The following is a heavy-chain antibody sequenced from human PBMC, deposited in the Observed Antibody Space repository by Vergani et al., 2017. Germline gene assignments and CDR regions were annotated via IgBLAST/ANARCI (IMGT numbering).Heavy chain of an antibody. J-gene: IGHJ5*02. D-gene: IGHD3-3*01. CDR1: GFTFNEYW. CDR3: ARARRFRFGVVWENWFDT. Sequence: VQLVESGGGVVQRGGSLRLSCAASGFTFNEYWMHWARQVPGKGLVWVSGMNGDGDTISYADSVKGRFTISRDNAKNTLFLQMNSLRAEDTAVYYCARARRFRFGVVWENWFDTWGQGTLVTVSS. CDR2: MNGDGDTI. V-gene: IGHV3-74*01.